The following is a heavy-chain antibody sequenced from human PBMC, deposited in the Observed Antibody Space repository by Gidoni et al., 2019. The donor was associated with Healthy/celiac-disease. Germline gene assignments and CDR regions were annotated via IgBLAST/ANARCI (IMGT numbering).Heavy chain of an antibody. D-gene: IGHD3-22*01. CDR3: ARKYIYYYDSSGYHDY. J-gene: IGHJ4*02. Sequence: QVTLKDSGPVLAKPTETLTLTCTVSRFSLSTARMGVSWIRQPPGKALEWLAHIFSNDEKSYSTSLKSRLTISKDTSKSQVVLTMTNMDPVDTATYYCARKYIYYYDSSGYHDYWGQGTLVTVSS. CDR2: IFSNDEK. V-gene: IGHV2-26*01. CDR1: RFSLSTARMG.